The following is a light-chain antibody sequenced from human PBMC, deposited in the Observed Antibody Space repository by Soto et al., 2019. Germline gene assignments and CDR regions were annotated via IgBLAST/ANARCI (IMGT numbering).Light chain of an antibody. Sequence: EPVLISKPAKLFVYTEEGDPLSCRASQSVSSNLAWYQQKPGQAPRLLTYGASTRATGIPDRFSGSGSGTDFTLGIRSRDPGYFAVHNYEHYGSAPGTFSGGTKVDIK. V-gene: IGKV3-20*01. CDR2: GAS. CDR3: EHYGSAPGT. CDR1: QSVSSN. J-gene: IGKJ4*02.